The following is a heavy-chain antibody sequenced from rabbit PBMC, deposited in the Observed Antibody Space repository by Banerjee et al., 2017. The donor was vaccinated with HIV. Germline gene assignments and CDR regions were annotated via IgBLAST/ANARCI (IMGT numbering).Heavy chain of an antibody. D-gene: IGHD7-1*01. CDR3: ARETWGATGNYGL. CDR1: GFSFSSGYD. Sequence: ESGGGLVKPGASLTLTCTASGFSFSSGYDMCWVRQAPGKGLEWIACIGTGFGDTYYANWAKGRFTISKTSSTTVTLQVTSLTAADTATYFCARETWGATGNYGLWGPGTLVTVS. CDR2: IGTGFGDT. V-gene: IGHV1S40*01. J-gene: IGHJ4*01.